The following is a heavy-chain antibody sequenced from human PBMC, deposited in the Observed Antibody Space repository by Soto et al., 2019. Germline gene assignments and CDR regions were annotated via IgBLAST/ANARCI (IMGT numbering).Heavy chain of an antibody. CDR3: ARAVAVAADFDY. J-gene: IGHJ4*02. D-gene: IGHD6-19*01. Sequence: SGKLSCEASGYTYTGYALRWLRQAPGQRLEWMGWINAGNGNTKYSQKFQGRVTITRDTSASTAYMELSSLRSEDTAVYYCARAVAVAADFDYWGQGTLVTVSS. V-gene: IGHV1-3*01. CDR1: GYTYTGYA. CDR2: INAGNGNT.